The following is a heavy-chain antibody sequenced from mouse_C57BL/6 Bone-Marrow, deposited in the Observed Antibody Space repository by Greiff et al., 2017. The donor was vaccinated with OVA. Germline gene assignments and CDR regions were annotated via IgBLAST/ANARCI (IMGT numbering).Heavy chain of an antibody. CDR1: GYTFTSYW. D-gene: IGHD1-1*01. CDR3: ARSVLPLYAMDY. V-gene: IGHV1-55*01. J-gene: IGHJ4*01. CDR2: IYPGSGSP. Sequence: QVQLQQPGAELVKPGASVKMSCKASGYTFTSYWITWVKQRPGQGLEWIGDIYPGSGSPNYNEKFKSKATLTVETSSSTAYMQLSSLTSEDSSVYYCARSVLPLYAMDYWGQGTSVTVSS.